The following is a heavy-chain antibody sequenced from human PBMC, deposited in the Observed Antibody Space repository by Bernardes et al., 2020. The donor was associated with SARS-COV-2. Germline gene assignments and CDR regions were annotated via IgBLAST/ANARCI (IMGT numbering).Heavy chain of an antibody. Sequence: SETLSLTCAVSGASISSRDYCWSWIRQPPGKGLEWIGYIYHGGSTYYNPSLKSRVTISVDRSKNQFSLNLDSVTAADTAVYYCARVVEYGDYCFDYWGQGTLVTVSS. D-gene: IGHD4-17*01. CDR3: ARVVEYGDYCFDY. J-gene: IGHJ4*02. V-gene: IGHV4-30-2*01. CDR1: GASISSRDYC. CDR2: IYHGGST.